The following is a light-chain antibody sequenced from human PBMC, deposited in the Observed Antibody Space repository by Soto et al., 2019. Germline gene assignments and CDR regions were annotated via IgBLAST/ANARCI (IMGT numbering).Light chain of an antibody. J-gene: IGKJ5*01. V-gene: IGKV1-39*01. CDR3: QQSYSTPIT. Sequence: EIHMTHSPSSLSASVVYRVTITFLASQSISSYLNWYQQKPGKAPKLLIYAASSLQSGVPSRFSGSGSGTDFTLTISSLQPEDFATYYCQQSYSTPITFGQGTRLEIK. CDR1: QSISSY. CDR2: AAS.